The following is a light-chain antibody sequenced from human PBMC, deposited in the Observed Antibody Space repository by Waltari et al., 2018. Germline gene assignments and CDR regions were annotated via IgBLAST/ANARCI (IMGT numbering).Light chain of an antibody. CDR3: QQYYSTPWT. CDR2: WAS. Sequence: DIVMTQSPDSLAVSLGERATINCKSRQSVLYSSNNKNYLAWYQQKPGQPPKLLIYWASTRESGVHERFSGSGSGTDFTLTISSLQAEDVAVYYCQQYYSTPWTFGQGTKVEIK. CDR1: QSVLYSSNNKNY. V-gene: IGKV4-1*01. J-gene: IGKJ1*01.